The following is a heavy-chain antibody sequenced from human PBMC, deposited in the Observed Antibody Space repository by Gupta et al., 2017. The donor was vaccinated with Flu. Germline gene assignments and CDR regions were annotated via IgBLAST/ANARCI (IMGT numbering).Heavy chain of an antibody. V-gene: IGHV3-7*01. CDR2: IYQDASEK. D-gene: IGHD3-3*01. J-gene: IGHJ6*02. CDR3: ATLDDFESTFV. Sequence: WVRQGPGKGLEWMANIYQDASEKHYVVSVKGRFTISRDNAKNSVYLLMNSLRVDDTAIYYCATLDDFESTFVWGQGTTVTVSS.